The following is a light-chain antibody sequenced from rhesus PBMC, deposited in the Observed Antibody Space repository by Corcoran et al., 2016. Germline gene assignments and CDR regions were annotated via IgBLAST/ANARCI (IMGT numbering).Light chain of an antibody. J-gene: IGKJ2*01. Sequence: DIQMTQSPSALSASVGDRVTISSRARQNIYSNLAWYQQKPGKAPKLLIYVASSLQTGIPSRSSGSGSGTDFPLTISSLLPEDSTTYYYQLYDDMPYSFGQGTKVGIK. V-gene: IGKV1S8*01. CDR2: VAS. CDR1: QNIYSN. CDR3: QLYDDMPYS.